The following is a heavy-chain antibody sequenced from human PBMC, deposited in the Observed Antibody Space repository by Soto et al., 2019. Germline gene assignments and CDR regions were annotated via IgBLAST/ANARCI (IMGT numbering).Heavy chain of an antibody. V-gene: IGHV4-30-2*01. CDR1: GGSISSGAYS. D-gene: IGHD2-2*02. CDR3: ARTDCTSTSCYTGSFDY. CDR2: IYHSGST. J-gene: IGHJ4*02. Sequence: QLQLQESGSGLVKPSQTLSLTCAVSGGSISSGAYSWSWIRQPPGKGLEWIGNIYHSGSTFYNPSLKSRVAISVDRSKNQFSLKPTSVTAADTAVYYCARTDCTSTSCYTGSFDYWGQGTLVTVSS.